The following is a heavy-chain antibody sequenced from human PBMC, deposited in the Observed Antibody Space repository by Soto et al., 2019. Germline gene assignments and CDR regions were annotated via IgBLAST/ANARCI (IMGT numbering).Heavy chain of an antibody. V-gene: IGHV4-4*02. Sequence: SETLSLTCAVSGGSISNNNCWNWVRQPPGKGLEWIGEIYHSGTANYNPSLKSRVTISVDKSNNQFSLTLNSVTAADTAVYYCARRRITTFGVVITGYGMDVWGQGNTVTVSS. CDR3: ARRRITTFGVVITGYGMDV. D-gene: IGHD3-3*01. J-gene: IGHJ6*02. CDR2: IYHSGTA. CDR1: GGSISNNNC.